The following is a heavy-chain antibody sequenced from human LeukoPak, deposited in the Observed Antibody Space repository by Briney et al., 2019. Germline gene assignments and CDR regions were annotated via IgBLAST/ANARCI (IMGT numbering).Heavy chain of an antibody. V-gene: IGHV1-2*02. Sequence: ASVKVSCKASGYTFTDYYMHWVRQAPGQGYEWMGWINPNDGDTNYAQKFQGRVTMTRDTSISTAHMEVSRLRSDDTAVYYCARANFLYCSSSTCLFDYWGQGTLVTVSS. CDR3: ARANFLYCSSSTCLFDY. D-gene: IGHD2-2*01. CDR1: GYTFTDYY. J-gene: IGHJ4*02. CDR2: INPNDGDT.